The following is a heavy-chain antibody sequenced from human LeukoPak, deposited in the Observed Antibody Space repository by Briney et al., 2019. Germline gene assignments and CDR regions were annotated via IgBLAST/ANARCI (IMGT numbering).Heavy chain of an antibody. CDR1: GFTFSSYW. J-gene: IGHJ4*02. Sequence: QPGGSLRLSCAVSGFTFSSYWMHWVRQAPGKGLVWVSRINSDGSSTSYADSVKGRFTISRGNAKNTLYLQMNSLRAEDTAVYYCARVGATGTADYWGQGTLVTVSS. CDR2: INSDGSST. CDR3: ARVGATGTADY. D-gene: IGHD1-1*01. V-gene: IGHV3-74*01.